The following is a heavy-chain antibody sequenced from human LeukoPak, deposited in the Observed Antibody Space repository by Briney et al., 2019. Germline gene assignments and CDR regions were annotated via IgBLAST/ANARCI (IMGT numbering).Heavy chain of an antibody. J-gene: IGHJ4*02. CDR1: GGTFSSYA. V-gene: IGHV1-69*01. Sequence: SVKVSCKASGGTFSSYAISWVRQAPGQGLEWMGGIIPIFGTANYAQKFHGRVTITADESTSTAYMELSSLRSEDAAVYYCARACGPAGRYFDYWGQGTLVTVSS. CDR2: IIPIFGTA. CDR3: ARACGPAGRYFDY. D-gene: IGHD1-26*01.